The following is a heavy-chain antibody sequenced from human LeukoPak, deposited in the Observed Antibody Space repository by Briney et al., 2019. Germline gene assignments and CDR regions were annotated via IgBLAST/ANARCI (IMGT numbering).Heavy chain of an antibody. CDR1: GYSFTSYW. D-gene: IGHD4-23*01. Sequence: GESLKISCKGSGYSFTSYWIGWVRQMPGKGLEWMGIIYPGDSDTRYSPSFQGQVTISADKSISTAYLQWSSLKASDTAMYYCARQIWVSTVVTGYWYFDLWGRGTLVTVSS. CDR2: IYPGDSDT. V-gene: IGHV5-51*01. CDR3: ARQIWVSTVVTGYWYFDL. J-gene: IGHJ2*01.